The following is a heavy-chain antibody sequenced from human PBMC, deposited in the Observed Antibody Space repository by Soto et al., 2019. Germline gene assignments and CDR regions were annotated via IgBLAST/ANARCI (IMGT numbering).Heavy chain of an antibody. Sequence: PGGSLRLSCAASGFTFSNSLMHWVRQVSGKGLEWVSRINADGTSTSYADSVKGRFTISRDNAKNTLYLHVNSLRAEETAVYYCVKVLARGVGVPRFYFDSWGQGAMVTVYS. D-gene: IGHD2-2*01. CDR2: INADGTST. J-gene: IGHJ4*02. V-gene: IGHV3-74*01. CDR1: GFTFSNSL. CDR3: VKVLARGVGVPRFYFDS.